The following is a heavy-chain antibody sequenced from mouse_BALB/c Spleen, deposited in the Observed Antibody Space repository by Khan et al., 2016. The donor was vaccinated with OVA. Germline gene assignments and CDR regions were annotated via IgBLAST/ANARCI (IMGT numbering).Heavy chain of an antibody. CDR2: INTHSGVP. CDR1: GYTFTTVG. V-gene: IGHV9-4*02. J-gene: IGHJ4*01. D-gene: IGHD2-12*01. Sequence: QIQLVQSGPELKKPGETVRISCKASGYTFTTVGIQWVQKMPGKGLKWIGWINTHSGVPKSAEDFKGRFAFSLEISVNTAYLQITNLKDEDTATYFCARVGAAYYRSDGGAMEDWGQGTSVTVSS. CDR3: ARVGAAYYRSDGGAMED.